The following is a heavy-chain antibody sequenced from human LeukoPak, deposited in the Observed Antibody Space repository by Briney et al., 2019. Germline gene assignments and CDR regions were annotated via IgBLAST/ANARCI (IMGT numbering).Heavy chain of an antibody. D-gene: IGHD6-19*01. J-gene: IGHJ6*03. CDR1: GYTFTSYD. V-gene: IGHV1-8*01. Sequence: ASVKVSCKASGYTFTSYDINWVRQATGQGLEWMGWMNPNSGNTGYAQKFQGRVTMTRNTSISTAYMALSSLRSEDTAVYYCARGSGGVAVAGNGFLSYYYYMDVWGKGTTVTVSS. CDR2: MNPNSGNT. CDR3: ARGSGGVAVAGNGFLSYYYYMDV.